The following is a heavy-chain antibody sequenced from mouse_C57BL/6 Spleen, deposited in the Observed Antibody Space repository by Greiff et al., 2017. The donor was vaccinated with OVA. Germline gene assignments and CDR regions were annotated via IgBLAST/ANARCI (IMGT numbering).Heavy chain of an antibody. CDR3: ATTAKDAMDY. D-gene: IGHD1-2*01. V-gene: IGHV1-82*01. CDR2: IYPGDGDT. Sequence: QVQLQQSGPELVKPGASVKISCKASGYAFSSSWMNWVKQRPGKGLEWIGRIYPGDGDTNYNGKFKGKATLTADKSSSTAYMQLSSLTSEDSAVYFCATTAKDAMDYWGQGTSVTVSS. CDR1: GYAFSSSW. J-gene: IGHJ4*01.